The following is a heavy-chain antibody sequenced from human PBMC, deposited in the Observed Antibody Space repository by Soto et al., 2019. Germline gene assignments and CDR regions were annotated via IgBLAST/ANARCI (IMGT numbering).Heavy chain of an antibody. CDR2: INSGSTSI. CDR3: LNGDYY. Sequence: EEHLVESGGGLVQPGGSLRLSCAASGFSFSSHVMYWVRQAPGKGLEWVSSINSGSTSIYYADSVKGRFTISRDNGKNSLYLQTSSLRADDTAVYYCLNGDYYVGQGTLVTVSS. J-gene: IGHJ4*02. V-gene: IGHV3-48*01. D-gene: IGHD4-17*01. CDR1: GFSFSSHV.